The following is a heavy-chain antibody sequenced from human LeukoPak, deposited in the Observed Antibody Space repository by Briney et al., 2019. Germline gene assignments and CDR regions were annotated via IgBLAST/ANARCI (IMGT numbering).Heavy chain of an antibody. CDR1: GGSISSYY. Sequence: SETLSLTCTVSGGSISSYYWSWIRQPPGKGLEWIGYIYYSGSTSYNPSLKSRVTISVDTSRNQFSLKLSSVTAADTAVYHCARYYYDSSGLPPSNWFDPWGQGILVTVSS. V-gene: IGHV4-59*01. CDR2: IYYSGST. CDR3: ARYYYDSSGLPPSNWFDP. D-gene: IGHD3-22*01. J-gene: IGHJ5*02.